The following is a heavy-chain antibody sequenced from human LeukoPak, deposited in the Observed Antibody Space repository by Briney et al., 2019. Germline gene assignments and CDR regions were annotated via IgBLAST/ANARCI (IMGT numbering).Heavy chain of an antibody. D-gene: IGHD5-12*01. CDR2: IYYSGST. CDR3: TGDLRQKRGYSGYDGPQGGWFDP. V-gene: IGHV4-31*03. J-gene: IGHJ5*02. Sequence: SQTLSLTCTVSGGSISSGGYYWSWIRQHPGKGPEWIGYIYYSGSTSYNPSLKSRVTISVDTSKNQFSLKLNSVTAADTAVYYCTGDLRQKRGYSGYDGPQGGWFDPWGQGTLVTVSS. CDR1: GGSISSGGYY.